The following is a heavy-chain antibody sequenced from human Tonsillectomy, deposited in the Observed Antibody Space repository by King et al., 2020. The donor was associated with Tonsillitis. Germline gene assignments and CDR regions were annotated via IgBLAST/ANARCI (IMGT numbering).Heavy chain of an antibody. Sequence: VQLVESGGGVVQPGRSLRLSCAASGFTFRSYGMHWVRQAPGKGLEWVALISYDGSNKYYADSVKGRITISRDNSKNTLYLQMNSLRPEDTAVYYCAKELGPQGRYFDWPPGYWGQGTLFTVSS. V-gene: IGHV3-30*18. CDR2: ISYDGSNK. CDR1: GFTFRSYG. D-gene: IGHD3-9*01. CDR3: AKELGPQGRYFDWPPGY. J-gene: IGHJ4*02.